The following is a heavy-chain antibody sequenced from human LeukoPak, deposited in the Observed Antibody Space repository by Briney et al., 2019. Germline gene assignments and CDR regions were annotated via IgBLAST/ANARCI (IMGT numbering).Heavy chain of an antibody. Sequence: GGSLRLSCVASGFTFNTYNMNWVRQAPGKGLEWVSSITSSSSYIYYADSVKGRFTISRDNAKNSLYLQMNSLRAEDTAVYYCARDPSHYYDSSGYQYYFDYWGQGTLVTVS. CDR2: ITSSSSYI. D-gene: IGHD3-22*01. CDR1: GFTFNTYN. V-gene: IGHV3-21*01. CDR3: ARDPSHYYDSSGYQYYFDY. J-gene: IGHJ4*02.